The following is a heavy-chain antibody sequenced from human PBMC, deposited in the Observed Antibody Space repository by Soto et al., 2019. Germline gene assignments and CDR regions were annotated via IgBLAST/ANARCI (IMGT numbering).Heavy chain of an antibody. CDR2: IYYSGST. CDR3: ARDRHGTMVRGVKAYGMDV. Sequence: QVQLQESGPGLVKPSETLSLTCTVSGGSISSYYWSWIRQPPGKGLEWIGYIYYSGSTNYNPSLKSRVTLSVDTSKNQFSLKLSSVTAADTAVYYCARDRHGTMVRGVKAYGMDVWGQGTTVTVSS. J-gene: IGHJ6*02. CDR1: GGSISSYY. V-gene: IGHV4-59*01. D-gene: IGHD3-10*01.